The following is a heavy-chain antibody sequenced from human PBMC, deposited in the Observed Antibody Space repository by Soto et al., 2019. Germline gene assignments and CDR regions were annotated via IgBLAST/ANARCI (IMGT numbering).Heavy chain of an antibody. CDR2: ISTSSSYT. CDR1: GFTFSDHY. J-gene: IGHJ4*02. Sequence: QVQLVESGGGLVKPGGPLRLSCVASGFTFSDHYMTWIRQAPGKGLEWLSFISTSSSYTNYADSVKGRITISRDNAMNSLYLQMNSLRAEDTAVYYCARLRLTGYFDYWGQGTLVTVSS. V-gene: IGHV3-11*05. CDR3: ARLRLTGYFDY.